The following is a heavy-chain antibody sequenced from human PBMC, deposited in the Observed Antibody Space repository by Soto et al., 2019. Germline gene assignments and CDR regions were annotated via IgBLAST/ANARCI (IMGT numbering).Heavy chain of an antibody. Sequence: ASVKVSCKASGGTFSSYAISWVRQAPGQGLEWMGGIIPIFGTANYAQKFQGRVTITADESTSTAYMELSSLRSEDTAVYYCARLNYGDYVYYGMDVWGQGTTVTVS. CDR1: GGTFSSYA. CDR3: ARLNYGDYVYYGMDV. CDR2: IIPIFGTA. D-gene: IGHD4-17*01. V-gene: IGHV1-69*13. J-gene: IGHJ6*02.